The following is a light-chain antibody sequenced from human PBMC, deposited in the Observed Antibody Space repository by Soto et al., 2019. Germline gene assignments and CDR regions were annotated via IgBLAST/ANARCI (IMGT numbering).Light chain of an antibody. J-gene: IGKJ5*01. V-gene: IGKV3D-15*02. CDR3: QQYGSSPT. Sequence: EIVMTQSPATLSVSPGERATLSCRASQNVNDNLAWYQQKPGQAPRLLVYGASTRATGIPASFSGSGSGTEFTLTIGSLQSEDFAVYYCQQYGSSPTFGQGTRLEIK. CDR1: QNVNDN. CDR2: GAS.